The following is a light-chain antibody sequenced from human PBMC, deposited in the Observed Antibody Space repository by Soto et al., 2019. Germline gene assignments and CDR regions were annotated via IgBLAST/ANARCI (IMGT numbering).Light chain of an antibody. Sequence: EIVLTQSPGTLSLSPVERATFSCRSSQSVSSRYLAWYQQKPGQAPRLLIYGASSRATGIPDRFSGSGSGTDFTLTISRLEPEDFAVYYCQQYSSSPRVTFGQGTRLEIK. CDR1: QSVSSRY. J-gene: IGKJ5*01. V-gene: IGKV3-20*01. CDR3: QQYSSSPRVT. CDR2: GAS.